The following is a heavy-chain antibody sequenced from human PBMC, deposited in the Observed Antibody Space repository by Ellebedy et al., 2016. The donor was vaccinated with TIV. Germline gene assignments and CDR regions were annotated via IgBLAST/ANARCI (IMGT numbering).Heavy chain of an antibody. CDR2: INGDGSKK. V-gene: IGHV3-7*03. D-gene: IGHD4-17*01. CDR1: RFTFSGYW. CDR3: ARDGAYGDYSPGYYGMDV. J-gene: IGHJ6*02. Sequence: GGSPRLSCAASRFTFSGYWMSWVRQAPGKGLEWVANINGDGSKKYYVDSVKGRFTISRDNGKNSVYLQMNSLRTEDTALYYCARDGAYGDYSPGYYGMDVWGQGTTVTVSS.